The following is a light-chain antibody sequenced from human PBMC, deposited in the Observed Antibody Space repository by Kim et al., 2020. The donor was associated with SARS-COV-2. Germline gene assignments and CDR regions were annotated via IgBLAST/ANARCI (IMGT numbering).Light chain of an antibody. V-gene: IGLV3-19*01. CDR2: GKN. J-gene: IGLJ2*01. Sequence: QTGRITGQGDSLRSYYASWYQQKPGQAPVLVIYGKNNRPSGIPDRFSGSSSGNTASLTITGAQAEDEADYYCNSRDSSDNHQVFGGGTQLTVL. CDR1: SLRSYY. CDR3: NSRDSSDNHQV.